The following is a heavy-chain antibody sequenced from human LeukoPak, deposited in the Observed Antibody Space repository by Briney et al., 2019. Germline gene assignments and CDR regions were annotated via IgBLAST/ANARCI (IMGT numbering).Heavy chain of an antibody. D-gene: IGHD6-13*01. CDR3: AKSPTGSNTWYGWFDP. CDR2: IYYSGST. CDR1: GGSISSHY. V-gene: IGHV4-59*11. Sequence: SETLSLTCTVSGGSISSHYWGWIRQPPGKGLEWIGYIYYSGSTNYNPSLKSRVTISVDTSKNQFSLKLSSVTAADTAVYYCAKSPTGSNTWYGWFDPWGQGTLVTVSS. J-gene: IGHJ5*02.